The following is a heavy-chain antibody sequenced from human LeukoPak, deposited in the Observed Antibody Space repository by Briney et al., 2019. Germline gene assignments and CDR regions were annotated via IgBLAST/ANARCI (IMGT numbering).Heavy chain of an antibody. CDR2: IYRGGNT. CDR3: ARGEYGSGLYRD. J-gene: IGHJ4*02. Sequence: GGSLRLSCVASGFIFSTNYMSWVRQAPGKGVEWGSLIYRGGNTNYSDSVKGGVTFSRDNSNKTLYLQMNSLRVEDTAVYYCARGEYGSGLYRDWGQGTLVTVSS. CDR1: GFIFSTNY. V-gene: IGHV3-53*01. D-gene: IGHD6-19*01.